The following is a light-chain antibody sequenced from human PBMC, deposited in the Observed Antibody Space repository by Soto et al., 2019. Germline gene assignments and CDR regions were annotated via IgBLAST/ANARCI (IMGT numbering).Light chain of an antibody. CDR2: AVT. CDR1: SSDVGGYNY. CDR3: SSYTSSRTL. V-gene: IGLV2-14*01. Sequence: QSVLTQPASVSGSPGQSITISCTGTSSDVGGYNYVSWYQQHPVKAPKLMIYAVTDRPSGVSSRFSGSRSGNTASLTISGLQAEDEADYYCSSYTSSRTLFXTGTGVAV. J-gene: IGLJ1*01.